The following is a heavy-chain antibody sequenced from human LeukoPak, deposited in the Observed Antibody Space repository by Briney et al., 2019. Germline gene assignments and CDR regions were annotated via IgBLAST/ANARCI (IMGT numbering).Heavy chain of an antibody. CDR3: ARARTVVTPYFDY. CDR2: ISSNGGST. CDR1: GFTFSSYA. V-gene: IGHV3-64*01. J-gene: IGHJ4*02. D-gene: IGHD4-23*01. Sequence: GGSLRLSCAASGFTFSSYAMHWVRQAPGKGLEYVSAISSNGGSTYYANSVKGRFTISRDNSKNTLYLQMGSLRAEDKAVYYCARARTVVTPYFDYWGQGTLVTVSS.